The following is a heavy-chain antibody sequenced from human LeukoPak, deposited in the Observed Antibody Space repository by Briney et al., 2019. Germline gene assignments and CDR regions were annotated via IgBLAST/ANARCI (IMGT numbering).Heavy chain of an antibody. CDR3: VRDPGPNYFDY. CDR2: TWYDENIK. V-gene: IGHV3-33*08. J-gene: IGHJ4*02. CDR1: AFTVSSNY. Sequence: GGSLRLSCAASAFTVSSNYMSWVRQAPGKGLEWVAVTWYDENIKYYADSVKGRFTISRDNSKNTLYLQMNNLKAEETAVYYCVRDPGPNYFDYWGQGTLVSVSS.